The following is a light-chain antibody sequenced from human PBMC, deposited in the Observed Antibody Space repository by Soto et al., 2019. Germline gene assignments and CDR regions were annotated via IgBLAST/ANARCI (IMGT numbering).Light chain of an antibody. V-gene: IGLV2-23*01. J-gene: IGLJ2*01. Sequence: QSVLTQPASVSGSPGQSITISCTGTSSDVGSYNLVSWYQQHPGKAPNLMIYEGSKRPSGVSNRFSGSKSGNTASLTISGLQAEDEADYYCCSYARSSTVVFGGGTKLTVL. CDR3: CSYARSSTVV. CDR1: SSDVGSYNL. CDR2: EGS.